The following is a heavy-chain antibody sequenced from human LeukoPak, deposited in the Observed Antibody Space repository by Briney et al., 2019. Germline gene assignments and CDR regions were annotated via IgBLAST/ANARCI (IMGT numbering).Heavy chain of an antibody. J-gene: IGHJ6*03. D-gene: IGHD2-2*01. CDR2: ISSSSSYI. Sequence: GGSLRLSCAASGFTFSSYSMNWVRQAPGKGLEWVSSISSSSSYIYYADSMKRRFTISRDNDKNSLYLQMNSLRAEDTAVYYCARDGYCSSTSCYFGLGYMDVWGKGTTVTVSS. V-gene: IGHV3-21*01. CDR3: ARDGYCSSTSCYFGLGYMDV. CDR1: GFTFSSYS.